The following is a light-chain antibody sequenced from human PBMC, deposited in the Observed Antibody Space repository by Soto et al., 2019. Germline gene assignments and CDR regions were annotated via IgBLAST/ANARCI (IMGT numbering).Light chain of an antibody. CDR2: GAS. CDR3: QQYDIWPST. V-gene: IGKV3-15*01. J-gene: IGKJ1*01. Sequence: EIVMTQSPATLSVSPGERATLSCRASQSVYSNLAWYQQKPGQAPRLLIYGASTRATGVPAKFSASGSGTEFTLTISRLQSEDSAVYYCQQYDIWPSTFGQGTKVEIK. CDR1: QSVYSN.